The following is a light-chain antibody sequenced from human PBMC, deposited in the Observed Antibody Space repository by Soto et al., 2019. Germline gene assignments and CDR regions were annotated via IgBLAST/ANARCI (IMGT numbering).Light chain of an antibody. CDR3: QQRTDSEIT. V-gene: IGKV3-11*01. J-gene: IGKJ3*01. CDR1: QSVSRD. Sequence: EIVLTQSPGTLSLSPGERATLSCRASQSVSRDLAWYQQKPGQAPRLLIYDASNTATGIPARFSGSGSGTDFTLTISNLEPEDFAVYYCQQRTDSEITFGPGTKVDIK. CDR2: DAS.